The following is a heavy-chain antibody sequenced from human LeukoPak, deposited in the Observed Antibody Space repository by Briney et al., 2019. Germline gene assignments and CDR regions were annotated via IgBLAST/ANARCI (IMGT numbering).Heavy chain of an antibody. CDR2: TYYRSKWYN. CDR1: GDSVSSNSAV. D-gene: IGHD3-16*02. CDR3: AELSSPLLD. V-gene: IGHV6-1*01. J-gene: IGHJ4*02. Sequence: SQTLSLTCGISGDSVSSNSAVWNWIRQSPSRGLEWLGRTYYRSKWYNDYAESVKSRITVNPDTSKNQFSLQLNSVTPEDTAVYYCAELSSPLLDWGQGTLVTVSS.